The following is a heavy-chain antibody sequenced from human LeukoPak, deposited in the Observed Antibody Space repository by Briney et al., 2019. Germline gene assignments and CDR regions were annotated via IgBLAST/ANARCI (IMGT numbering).Heavy chain of an antibody. J-gene: IGHJ4*02. Sequence: SETLSLTCTVSGGSISSRSYYWGWIRQPPGKGLEWIGSIYYSGSTYYNPSLKSRVTISVDTSKNQFSLKLSPVTAADTAVYYCARLYCSSDICYLDYWGQGNLVTVSS. CDR1: GGSISSRSYY. V-gene: IGHV4-39*01. CDR3: ARLYCSSDICYLDY. CDR2: IYYSGST. D-gene: IGHD2-2*01.